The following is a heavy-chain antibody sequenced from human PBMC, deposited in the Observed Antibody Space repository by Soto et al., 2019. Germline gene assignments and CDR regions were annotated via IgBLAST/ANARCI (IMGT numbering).Heavy chain of an antibody. V-gene: IGHV3-21*01. CDR3: ARDPVRPFAFDI. CDR2: ISSSSSYI. J-gene: IGHJ3*02. CDR1: GFTFSSYS. Sequence: EVQLVESGGGLVKPGGSLRLSCAASGFTFSSYSMNWVRQAPGKGLEWVSSISSSSSYIFYADSVKGRFTISRDNAKNSLYPQMNSLRAEDTAVYYCARDPVRPFAFDIWGQGTMVTVSS.